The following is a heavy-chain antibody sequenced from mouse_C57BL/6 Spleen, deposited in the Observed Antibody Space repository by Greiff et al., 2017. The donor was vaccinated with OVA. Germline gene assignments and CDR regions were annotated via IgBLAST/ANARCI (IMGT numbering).Heavy chain of an antibody. CDR2: IYPGNSDT. D-gene: IGHD2-4*01. Sequence: EVKVIESGTVLARPGASVKMSCKTSGYTFTSYWMHWVKQRPGQGLEWIGAIYPGNSDTSYNQKFKGKAKLTAVTSASTAYMELSSLTNEDSAVYYCTKARDYDSYYFDYWGQGTTLTVSS. CDR3: TKARDYDSYYFDY. V-gene: IGHV1-5*01. CDR1: GYTFTSYW. J-gene: IGHJ2*01.